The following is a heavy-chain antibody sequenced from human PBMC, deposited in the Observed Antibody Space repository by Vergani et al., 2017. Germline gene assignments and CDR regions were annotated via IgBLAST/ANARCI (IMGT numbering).Heavy chain of an antibody. J-gene: IGHJ2*01. CDR3: ARGRYYWYFDL. V-gene: IGHV4-34*01. CDR2: INHSGST. CDR1: GGSFRGYY. Sequence: QVQLQQWGAGLLKPSETLSLTCAVYGGSFRGYYWSWIRQPPGKGLEWIGEINHSGSTNYNPSLKSRVTISVDTSKNQFSLKLSSVTAADTAVYYCARGRYYWYFDLWGRGTLVTVSS.